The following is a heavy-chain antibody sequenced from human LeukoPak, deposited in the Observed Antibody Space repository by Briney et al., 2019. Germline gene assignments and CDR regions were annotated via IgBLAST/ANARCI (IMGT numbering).Heavy chain of an antibody. J-gene: IGHJ4*02. CDR2: ISSGSSYI. Sequence: PGGSLRLSCAASGFTFSSYRMNWVRQAPRKGLEWVSSISSGSSYIYYADSVKGRFTISRDNAENSLYLQMNSLRAEDTAVYYCARVSSSYFDYWGQGTLVTVSS. CDR3: ARVSSSYFDY. V-gene: IGHV3-21*01. D-gene: IGHD5/OR15-5a*01. CDR1: GFTFSSYR.